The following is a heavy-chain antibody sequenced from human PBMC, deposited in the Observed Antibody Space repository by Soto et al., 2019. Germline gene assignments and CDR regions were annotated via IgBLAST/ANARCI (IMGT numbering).Heavy chain of an antibody. CDR2: IYYSGST. CDR3: ARSPYYSNFDY. V-gene: IGHV4-59*01. D-gene: IGHD4-4*01. CDR1: GGSISSYY. Sequence: SETLSLTCTVSGGSISSYYWSWVRQPPGKGLEWIGYIYYSGSTNYNPSLKSRVTISVDTSKNQFSLKLSSVTAADTAVYYCARSPYYSNFDYWGQGTLVTVSS. J-gene: IGHJ4*02.